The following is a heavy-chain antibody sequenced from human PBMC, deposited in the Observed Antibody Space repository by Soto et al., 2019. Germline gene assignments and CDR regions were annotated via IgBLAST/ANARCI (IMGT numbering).Heavy chain of an antibody. CDR2: IKQDGSEK. CDR3: ATINYSDSSGYPTYFDF. D-gene: IGHD3-22*01. V-gene: IGHV3-7*01. J-gene: IGHJ4*02. Sequence: EVQLVGSGGGLVQPGGSLRLSCAASGFTFSTYWMSWVRQAPGKGLEWVANIKQDGSEKYYVDSVKGRFTISRDNAKNSLYVQMNSLRAEDTAVYHCATINYSDSSGYPTYFDFWGQGTLVTVSS. CDR1: GFTFSTYW.